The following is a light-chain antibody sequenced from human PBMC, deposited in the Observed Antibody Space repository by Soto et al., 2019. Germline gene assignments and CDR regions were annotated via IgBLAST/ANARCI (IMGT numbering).Light chain of an antibody. CDR3: HQYNTYWA. CDR2: KAS. J-gene: IGKJ1*01. CDR1: QSINTW. V-gene: IGKV1-5*03. Sequence: DIQMTQSPSTLSASVGDRAIITCRASQSINTWLAWFQQKPGKAPKLLIYKASTLEIGLPSRFSGSGAGTEVTLTIPSLHAHDFATYYYHQYNTYWAFGQGTKVEIK.